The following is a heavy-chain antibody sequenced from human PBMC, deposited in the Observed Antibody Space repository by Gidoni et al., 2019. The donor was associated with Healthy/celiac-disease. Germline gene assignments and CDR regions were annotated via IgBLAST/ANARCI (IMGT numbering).Heavy chain of an antibody. D-gene: IGHD2-8*01. CDR2: IYSSGGT. V-gene: IGHV4-61*01. J-gene: IGHJ4*02. CDR1: GGSVSSGSYY. CDR3: ARESAPIVLMVYAGGFDY. Sequence: QVQLQESGPGLVKPSETLSLTCTVSGGSVSSGSYYWSWIRQPPGKGLEWIGYIYSSGGTNYNPSLKSRVTISVDTSKNQFSLKLSSGTAADTAVYYCARESAPIVLMVYAGGFDYWGQGTLVTVSS.